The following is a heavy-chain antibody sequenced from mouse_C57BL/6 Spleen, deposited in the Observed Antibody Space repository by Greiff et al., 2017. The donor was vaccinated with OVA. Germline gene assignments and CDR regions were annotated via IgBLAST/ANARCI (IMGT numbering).Heavy chain of an antibody. J-gene: IGHJ1*03. CDR2: FYPGSGSI. V-gene: IGHV1-62-2*01. CDR1: GYTFTEYT. Sequence: VQLQQSGAELVKPGASVKLSSKASGYTFTEYTIHWVKQRSGQGLEWIGWFYPGSGSIKYNEKFKDKATLTADKSSSTVYMELSRLTSEDSAVYFCARHESQGTVVAPRSFDVWGTGTTVTVSS. CDR3: ARHESQGTVVAPRSFDV. D-gene: IGHD1-1*01.